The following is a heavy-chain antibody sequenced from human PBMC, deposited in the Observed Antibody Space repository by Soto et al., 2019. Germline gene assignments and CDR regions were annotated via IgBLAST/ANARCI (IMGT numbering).Heavy chain of an antibody. CDR1: GFTFSSYG. V-gene: IGHV3-33*01. CDR3: ARDSIYSSPYGMDV. CDR2: IWYDGSNK. D-gene: IGHD6-13*01. J-gene: IGHJ6*02. Sequence: GGSLRLSCAASGFTFSSYGMHWVRQAPGKGLEWVAVIWYDGSNKYYADSVKGRFTISRDNSKNTLYLQMNSLRAEDTAVYYCARDSIYSSPYGMDVWGQGTTVTVSS.